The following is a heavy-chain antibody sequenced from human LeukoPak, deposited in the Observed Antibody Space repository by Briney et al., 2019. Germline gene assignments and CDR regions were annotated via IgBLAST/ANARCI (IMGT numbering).Heavy chain of an antibody. Sequence: SETLSLTCTVSGGSISSSSYYWGWIRQPPGKGLEWIGSIYHSGSTYYNPSLKSRVTISVDTSKNQFSLKLSSVTAADTAVYYCARYYYGSGSAPDAFDIWGQGTMVTVSS. CDR2: IYHSGST. D-gene: IGHD3-10*01. V-gene: IGHV4-39*07. J-gene: IGHJ3*02. CDR3: ARYYYGSGSAPDAFDI. CDR1: GGSISSSSYY.